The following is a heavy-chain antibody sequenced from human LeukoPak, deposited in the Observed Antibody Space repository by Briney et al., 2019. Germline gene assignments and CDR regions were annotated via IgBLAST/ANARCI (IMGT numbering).Heavy chain of an antibody. CDR1: GFTFSTYS. D-gene: IGHD3-10*01. V-gene: IGHV3-48*02. CDR3: TRDFHYRSWMVGYYCGMDV. J-gene: IGHJ6*02. Sequence: GGSLRLSCAASGFTFSTYSMNWVRQAPGKGLEWVSYISDNGSSIFYGDSVKGRFTISRDNAKNSLYLQMNSLRDEDTAVYYCTRDFHYRSWMVGYYCGMDVWGQGTTVTVSS. CDR2: ISDNGSSI.